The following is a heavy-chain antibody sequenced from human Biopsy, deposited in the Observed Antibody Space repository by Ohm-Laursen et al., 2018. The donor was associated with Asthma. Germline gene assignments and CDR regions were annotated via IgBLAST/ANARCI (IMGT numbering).Heavy chain of an antibody. CDR3: ADLFFQAFDT. V-gene: IGHV1-24*01. CDR1: GYFLSKMP. Sequence: ASVKVSCNVSGYFLSKMPMHWVRQAPGKGLEWMGGFVRERIYAQKFHGRLTMTEDISTDTAYMELNSLTSEDTAVYYCADLFFQAFDTWGQGTPVTVSS. J-gene: IGHJ5*02. CDR2: FVRER. D-gene: IGHD3-3*01.